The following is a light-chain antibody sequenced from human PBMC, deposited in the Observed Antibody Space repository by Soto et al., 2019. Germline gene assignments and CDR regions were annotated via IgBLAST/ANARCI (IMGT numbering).Light chain of an antibody. V-gene: IGLV1-40*01. CDR2: GNS. Sequence: QSVVTQPPSVSGAPGQRVTISCTGSSSNIGAGYDVHWYQQLPGTAPKPLIYGNSNRPSGVPDRCSGSKSGTSASLAITGLQAEDEADYYCQSYDSSLSSDVFGTGTKLTVL. J-gene: IGLJ1*01. CDR3: QSYDSSLSSDV. CDR1: SSNIGAGYD.